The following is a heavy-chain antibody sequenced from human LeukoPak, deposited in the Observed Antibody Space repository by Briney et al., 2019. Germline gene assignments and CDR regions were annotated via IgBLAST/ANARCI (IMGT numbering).Heavy chain of an antibody. CDR1: GYXFTSYG. V-gene: IGHV1-18*01. J-gene: IGHJ4*02. D-gene: IGHD4-23*01. Sequence: ASVKVSCKASGYXFTSYGISWVRQAPGQGHEWLGWISAYNGNTNYAQKLQGRVTMTTDTSTSTAYMELRSLRSDDTAVYYCARDMDGGNPVGYYWGQGTLVTVSS. CDR3: ARDMDGGNPVGYY. CDR2: ISAYNGNT.